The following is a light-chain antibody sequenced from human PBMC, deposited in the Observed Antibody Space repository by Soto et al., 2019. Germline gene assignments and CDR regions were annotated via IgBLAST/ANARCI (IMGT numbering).Light chain of an antibody. Sequence: QSVLTQPPSASGTPGQRVTISCSGSSSNIGSDTVNWYQQFPGTAPKLLIYTNDQRPSGVPDRISGSKSGTSASLAISGLQSEDEADYYCAAWDDSLNGYVFGTGTQLTVL. CDR2: TND. J-gene: IGLJ1*01. CDR3: AAWDDSLNGYV. CDR1: SSNIGSDT. V-gene: IGLV1-44*01.